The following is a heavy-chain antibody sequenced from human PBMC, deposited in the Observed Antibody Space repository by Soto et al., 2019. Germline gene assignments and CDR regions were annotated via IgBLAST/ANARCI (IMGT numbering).Heavy chain of an antibody. J-gene: IGHJ2*01. CDR2: IIPIFGTA. CDR1: GGTFSSYA. CDR3: ASSGYCSSTSCYSRHWYFDL. Sequence: SVKVSCKASGGTFSSYAISWVRQAPGQGLEWMGGIIPIFGTANYAQKFQGRVTITADKSTSTAYMELSSLRSEDTAVYYCASSGYCSSTSCYSRHWYFDLWGRGTLVTVSS. D-gene: IGHD2-2*01. V-gene: IGHV1-69*06.